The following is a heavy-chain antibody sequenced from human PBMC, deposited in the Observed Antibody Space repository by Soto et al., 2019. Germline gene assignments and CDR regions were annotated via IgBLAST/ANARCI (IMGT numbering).Heavy chain of an antibody. CDR3: ARESITMVRGVIIN. V-gene: IGHV3-30*03. CDR1: GFTFSNYG. J-gene: IGHJ4*02. D-gene: IGHD3-10*01. Sequence: GGSLRLSCAASGFTFSNYGMHWVRQAPGKGLEWVAVISYDGSDKYYADSVKGRFTISRDNSKNTLYLQMNSLRAEDTAVYYCARESITMVRGVIINWGQGT. CDR2: ISYDGSDK.